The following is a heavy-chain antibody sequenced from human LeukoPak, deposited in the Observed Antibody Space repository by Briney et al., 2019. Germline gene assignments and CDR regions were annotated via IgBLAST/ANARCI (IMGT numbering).Heavy chain of an antibody. CDR3: ARALYYYDSSGSPGGY. CDR1: GGTFSSYA. D-gene: IGHD3-22*01. V-gene: IGHV1-69*13. CDR2: IIPIFGTA. Sequence: SVKVSCKASGGTFSSYAISWVRQSPGQGLEWMGGIIPIFGTANYAQKFQGRVTITADESTSTAYMELSSLRSEDTAVYYCARALYYYDSSGSPGGYWGQGTLVTVSS. J-gene: IGHJ4*02.